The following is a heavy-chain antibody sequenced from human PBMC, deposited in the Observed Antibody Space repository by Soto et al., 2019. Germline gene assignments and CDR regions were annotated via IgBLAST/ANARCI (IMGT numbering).Heavy chain of an antibody. CDR3: ARHGAAIWLGY. CDR1: GYTFSGHW. V-gene: IGHV5-10-1*01. D-gene: IGHD6-19*01. CDR2: IDPSDSYI. Sequence: PGESLKISCKTSGYTFSGHWISWVRQVPGKGPQWMGNIDPSDSYINYNPAFRGHVTFSVDKSSSTAYLHWRSLGPSDTAIYYCARHGAAIWLGYWGRGTLVTVSS. J-gene: IGHJ4*02.